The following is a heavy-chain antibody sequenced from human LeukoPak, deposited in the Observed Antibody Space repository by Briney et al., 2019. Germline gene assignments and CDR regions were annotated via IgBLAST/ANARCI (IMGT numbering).Heavy chain of an antibody. CDR2: VHDSGST. CDR3: ARDHIRRGCGTHICYPMDV. Sequence: SETLSLTCTVSGDSISSYFWTWIRQSPGKGLEWIGYVHDSGSTNYNPSLESRVTISADTSKNQFSLKLTSMTAADTAVYYCARDHIRRGCGTHICYPMDVWGKGTTVTVSS. D-gene: IGHD2-2*01. V-gene: IGHV4-59*01. CDR1: GDSISSYF. J-gene: IGHJ6*04.